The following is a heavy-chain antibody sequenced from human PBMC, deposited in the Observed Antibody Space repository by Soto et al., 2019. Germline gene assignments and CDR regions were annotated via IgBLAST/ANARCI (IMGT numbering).Heavy chain of an antibody. CDR1: GGSISSSSYY. CDR3: ARIERGIVITYYYMDV. J-gene: IGHJ6*03. D-gene: IGHD1-20*01. CDR2: IFYSGST. Sequence: QVQLQESGPGLVKPSETLSLTCTVSGGSISSSSYYWGWIRQPPGKGLEWIGSIFYSGSTYYNPSLQSRVTRSVDTCTNQFSLKLRSVTAADTAVYYCARIERGIVITYYYMDVWGKGTTVTVSS. V-gene: IGHV4-39*01.